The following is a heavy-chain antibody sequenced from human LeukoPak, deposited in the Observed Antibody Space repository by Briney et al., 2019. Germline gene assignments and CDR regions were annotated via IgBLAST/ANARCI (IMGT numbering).Heavy chain of an antibody. V-gene: IGHV3-23*01. CDR2: ISGRGGST. J-gene: IGHJ4*02. CDR1: GLTFSSYA. D-gene: IGHD3-9*01. CDR3: AKPNILRYFDWFSGYFDN. Sequence: GGSLRLSCAASGLTFSSYAMSWVRQAPGKGLEWVSTISGRGGSTYYADSVRGRLTISRDNSKNTLYLQTNSLRAEDTAIYYGAKPNILRYFDWFSGYFDNWGQGTLVTVSS.